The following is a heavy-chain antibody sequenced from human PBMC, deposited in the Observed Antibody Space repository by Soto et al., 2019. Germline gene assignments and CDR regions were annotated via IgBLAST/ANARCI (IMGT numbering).Heavy chain of an antibody. CDR1: GGTFSSYT. V-gene: IGHV1-69*08. CDR2: IIPILGIA. J-gene: IGHJ3*02. CDR3: ARDGGDYNDAFDI. D-gene: IGHD1-26*01. Sequence: QVQLVQSGAEVKKPGSSVKVSCKASGGTFSSYTISWVRQAPGQGLEWMGRIIPILGIANYAQKFQGRVTITADKSTSTAYMELSSLRSGDTAVYYCARDGGDYNDAFDIWGQGTMVTVSS.